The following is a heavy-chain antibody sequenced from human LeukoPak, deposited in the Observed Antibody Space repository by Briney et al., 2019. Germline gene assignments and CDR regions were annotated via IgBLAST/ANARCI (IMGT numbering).Heavy chain of an antibody. CDR2: IWYDGSNK. CDR1: GSTFSSYG. J-gene: IGHJ4*02. Sequence: GGSLRLSCAASGSTFSSYGMHWVRQAPGKGLEWVAVIWYDGSNKYYADSVKGRFTISRDNSKNTLYLQMNSLRAEDTAVYYCAKSNSAYGDLFDYWGQGTLVTVSS. CDR3: AKSNSAYGDLFDY. D-gene: IGHD4-17*01. V-gene: IGHV3-33*06.